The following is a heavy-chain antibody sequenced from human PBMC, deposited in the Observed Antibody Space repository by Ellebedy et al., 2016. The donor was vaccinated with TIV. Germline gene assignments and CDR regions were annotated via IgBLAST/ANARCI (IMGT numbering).Heavy chain of an antibody. CDR2: INHSGTT. D-gene: IGHD3-16*01. Sequence: MPSETLSLTCAVYGGSFDPSYWSLIRQPPGKGLEWMGEINHSGTTTYSPSLRSRATISLDTSKNELSLEVPSVTAADTAMYYCVWGSYYDYWGQGTLVSVSS. CDR3: VWGSYYDY. V-gene: IGHV4-34*01. J-gene: IGHJ4*02. CDR1: GGSFDPSY.